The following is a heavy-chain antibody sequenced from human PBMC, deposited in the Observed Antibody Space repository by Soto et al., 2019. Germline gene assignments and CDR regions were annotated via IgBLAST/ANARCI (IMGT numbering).Heavy chain of an antibody. CDR3: ARGMVRNSGCPDY. Sequence: ASVKVSCKASGYTFTSYAMHWVRQAPGQRLEWIGWINAGNGNTKYSQKFQGRVTITRDTSASTAYMELSSLRSEDTAVYYCARGMVRNSGCPDYWGQGTLVTVSS. V-gene: IGHV1-3*01. CDR2: INAGNGNT. CDR1: GYTFTSYA. D-gene: IGHD3-10*01. J-gene: IGHJ4*02.